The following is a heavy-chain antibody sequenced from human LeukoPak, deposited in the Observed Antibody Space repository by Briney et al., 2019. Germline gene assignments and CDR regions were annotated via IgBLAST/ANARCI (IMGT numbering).Heavy chain of an antibody. Sequence: ASVKVSCKTSGYTFTDYYIHWVRQAPGQGLEWMGWINPKSVDTRYAQNFQDRVTMTRDTSITTAYMELSGLRSDDTALYYCARGSEVGGTGKNALDIWGQGTMVTVSS. V-gene: IGHV1-2*02. CDR2: INPKSVDT. CDR1: GYTFTDYY. J-gene: IGHJ3*02. CDR3: ARGSEVGGTGKNALDI. D-gene: IGHD1-26*01.